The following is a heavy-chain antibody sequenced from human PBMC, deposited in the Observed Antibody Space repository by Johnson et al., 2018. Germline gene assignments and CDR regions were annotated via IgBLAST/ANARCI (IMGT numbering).Heavy chain of an antibody. CDR3: ARIYGSSGYQNYYYYYGMDV. CDR2: IYYSGST. J-gene: IGHJ6*04. Sequence: QVQLQESGPGLVKPSETLSLTCTVSGGSISSYYWSWIRQPPGKGLEWIGYIYYSGSTNYNPSLKRRVTISVDTSKNQFSLKLSSVTAADTAVYYCARIYGSSGYQNYYYYYGMDVWGKGTTVTVSS. D-gene: IGHD3-22*01. V-gene: IGHV4-59*01. CDR1: GGSISSYY.